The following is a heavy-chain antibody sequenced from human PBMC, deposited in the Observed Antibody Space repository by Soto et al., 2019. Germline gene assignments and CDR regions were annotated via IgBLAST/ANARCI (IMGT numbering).Heavy chain of an antibody. D-gene: IGHD6-19*01. CDR1: GDSISRSSFY. CDR3: ARLEVWLVTPRVDYGMDV. Sequence: PSETLSLTCSVSGDSISRSSFYWSWIRQPPGKGLEWIGEINHSGSTNYNPSLKSRVTISVDTSKNQFSLKLSSVTAADTAVYYCARLEVWLVTPRVDYGMDVWGQGTTVTVSS. J-gene: IGHJ6*02. CDR2: INHSGST. V-gene: IGHV4-39*07.